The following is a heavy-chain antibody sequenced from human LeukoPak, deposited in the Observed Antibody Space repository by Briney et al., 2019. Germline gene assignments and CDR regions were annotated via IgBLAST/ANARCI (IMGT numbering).Heavy chain of an antibody. Sequence: SETLSLTCAVYGGSFSGYYWSWIRQHPGKGLEWIGEINHSGSTNYNPSLKSRVTISVDTSKNQFSLKLSSVTAADTAVYYCARVLLSDSSGYYGIDYWGQGTLVTVSS. D-gene: IGHD3-22*01. J-gene: IGHJ4*02. CDR1: GGSFSGYY. CDR2: INHSGST. V-gene: IGHV4-34*01. CDR3: ARVLLSDSSGYYGIDY.